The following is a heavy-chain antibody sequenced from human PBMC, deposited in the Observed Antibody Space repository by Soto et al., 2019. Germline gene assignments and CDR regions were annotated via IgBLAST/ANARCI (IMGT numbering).Heavy chain of an antibody. CDR1: GFTFSSYG. Sequence: QVQLVESAGGVVQPGRSLRLSCAASGFTFSSYGMHWVRQAPGKGLEWVAVISYDGSNRYYADSVKGRITISRDNSKNTLYLQMSSLRAEDTAVYYCAKDYAFWSGFLDYWGQGTLVTVSS. CDR2: ISYDGSNR. CDR3: AKDYAFWSGFLDY. D-gene: IGHD3-3*01. J-gene: IGHJ4*02. V-gene: IGHV3-30*18.